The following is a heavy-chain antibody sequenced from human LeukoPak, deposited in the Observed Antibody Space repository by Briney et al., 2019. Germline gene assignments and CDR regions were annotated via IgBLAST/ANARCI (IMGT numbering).Heavy chain of an antibody. Sequence: SETLSLTCTVSGGSVSSADYYWSWIRHPPGKALEWIGCIYHTGSNNYKYSLKSRVTISLDTSKNQFSLRLTSMTAADTAVYYCARGVFRGWFGELLPNYFDYWGQGTLVTVSS. V-gene: IGHV4-61*08. CDR2: IYHTGSN. D-gene: IGHD3-10*01. J-gene: IGHJ4*02. CDR3: ARGVFRGWFGELLPNYFDY. CDR1: GGSVSSADYY.